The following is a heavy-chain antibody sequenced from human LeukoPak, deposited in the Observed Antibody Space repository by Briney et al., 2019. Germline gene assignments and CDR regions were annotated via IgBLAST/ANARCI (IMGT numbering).Heavy chain of an antibody. V-gene: IGHV1-8*01. D-gene: IGHD6-13*01. CDR3: ARIAAPGNRRLNF. CDR1: GYTFTTYD. J-gene: IGHJ4*02. Sequence: ASVKVSCKASGYTFTTYDINWVRQAAGHGLEWMGWMNPNSGNTVNAQKFQGRVTMTRNTSISTAYMELTSLTSEDTAVYFCARIAAPGNRRLNFWGQGTLVTVSS. CDR2: MNPNSGNT.